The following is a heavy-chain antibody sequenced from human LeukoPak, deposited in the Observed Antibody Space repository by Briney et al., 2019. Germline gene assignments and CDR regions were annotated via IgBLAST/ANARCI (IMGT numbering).Heavy chain of an antibody. J-gene: IGHJ5*02. D-gene: IGHD1-20*01. V-gene: IGHV3-21*01. CDR3: ARASVITGTTSNWFDP. CDR2: ISSSSSYI. CDR1: GFTFSSYS. Sequence: GGSLRLSCAASGFTFSSYSMNWVRQAPGKELEWVSSISSSSSYIYYADSVKGRFTISRDNAKNSLYLQMNSLRAEDTAVYYCARASVITGTTSNWFDPWGQGTLVTVSS.